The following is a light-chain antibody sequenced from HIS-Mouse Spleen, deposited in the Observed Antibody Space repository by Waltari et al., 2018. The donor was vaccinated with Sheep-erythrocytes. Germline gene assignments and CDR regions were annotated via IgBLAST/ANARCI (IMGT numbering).Light chain of an antibody. CDR1: SSDVGGYNY. V-gene: IGLV2-11*01. CDR2: DVS. J-gene: IGLJ3*02. Sequence: QSALTQPRSVSGSPGQSVTISCTGTSSDVGGYNYVSWYQQHPGKAPKLMIYDVSKRPSGVPDRFSGSKSGNTASLTISGLQAEDEADYYCCSYAGSSTPWVF. CDR3: CSYAGSSTPWV.